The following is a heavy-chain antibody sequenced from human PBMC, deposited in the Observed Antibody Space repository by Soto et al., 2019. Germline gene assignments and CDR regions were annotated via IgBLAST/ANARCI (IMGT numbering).Heavy chain of an antibody. D-gene: IGHD6-19*01. Sequence: SQTLSLTCAISGDSVSSDSAAWNWIRQSPSRGLEWLGRTYYRSKWYNDYAVSVKSRITINPDTSKNLFPLQLNSVTPEDTAVYYCTRTMAVAVWFDLWGQGTLVTVSS. J-gene: IGHJ5*02. V-gene: IGHV6-1*01. CDR1: GDSVSSDSAA. CDR2: TYYRSKWYN. CDR3: TRTMAVAVWFDL.